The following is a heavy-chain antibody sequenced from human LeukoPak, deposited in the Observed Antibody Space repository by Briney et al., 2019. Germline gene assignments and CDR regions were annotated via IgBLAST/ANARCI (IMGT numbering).Heavy chain of an antibody. CDR2: IYYSGST. CDR1: GGSISSGDYY. D-gene: IGHD3-3*01. J-gene: IGHJ5*02. Sequence: SETLSLTCTVSGGSISSGDYYWSWIRQPPGKGLEWIGYIYYSGSTYYNPSLKSRVTISVDTSKNQFSLKLSSVTAADTAVYYCARAWPVFGVAPRFDPWGQGTLVTVSS. V-gene: IGHV4-30-4*08. CDR3: ARAWPVFGVAPRFDP.